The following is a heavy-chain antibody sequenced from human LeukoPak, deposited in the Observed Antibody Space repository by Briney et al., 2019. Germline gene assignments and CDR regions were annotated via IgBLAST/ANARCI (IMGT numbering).Heavy chain of an antibody. CDR3: ARKISAAGSRWFDP. CDR2: IYHSGST. V-gene: IGHV4-4*02. J-gene: IGHJ5*02. Sequence: SETLSLTCPVSGGSLSSGNWWSWVRQPPGKGLEWIGEIYHSGSTNYNPSLKSRVTISVDKTKNKFSLKLSSVSAADTGVYYCARKISAAGSRWFDPWGQGTLVTVSS. CDR1: GGSLSSGNW. D-gene: IGHD6-13*01.